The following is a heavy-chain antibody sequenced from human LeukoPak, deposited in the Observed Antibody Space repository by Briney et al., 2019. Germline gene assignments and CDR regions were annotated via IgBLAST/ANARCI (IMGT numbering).Heavy chain of an antibody. D-gene: IGHD1-26*01. CDR3: ASSYSGSYYDY. V-gene: IGHV4-59*11. Sequence: PSETLSLTCTVSGGSISSHYWSWIRQPPGKGLEWIGYIYYSGSTNYNPSLKSRVTISVDTSKNQFSLKLSSVTAADTAVYYCASSYSGSYYDYWGQGTLVTVSS. J-gene: IGHJ4*02. CDR1: GGSISSHY. CDR2: IYYSGST.